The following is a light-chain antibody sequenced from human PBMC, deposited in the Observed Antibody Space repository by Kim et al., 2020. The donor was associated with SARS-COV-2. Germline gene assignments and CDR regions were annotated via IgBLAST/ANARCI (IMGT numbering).Light chain of an antibody. V-gene: IGLV3-19*01. CDR1: SLRSYY. J-gene: IGLJ2*01. Sequence: SSELTQDPAVSVALGQTVRITCQGDSLRSYYASWYQQKPGQAPVLVIYGKNNRPSGIPDRFSGSSSGNTASLTITGAQAEDEADYYFNSRDSSGNHVVF. CDR3: NSRDSSGNHVV. CDR2: GKN.